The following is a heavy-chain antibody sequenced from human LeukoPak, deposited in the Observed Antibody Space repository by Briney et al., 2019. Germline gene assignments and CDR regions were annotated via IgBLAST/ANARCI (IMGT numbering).Heavy chain of an antibody. Sequence: SETLSLTCTVSGGSITTYYWSWIRQPPGKGLEWIGYIYYSRSTMYNPSLKSRVTISIDTSKNQLSLKVNSVTAADTAVYYCASKFDWRNWFDPWGQGTLVTVSS. D-gene: IGHD3-9*01. CDR1: GGSITTYY. J-gene: IGHJ5*02. CDR3: ASKFDWRNWFDP. V-gene: IGHV4-59*08. CDR2: IYYSRST.